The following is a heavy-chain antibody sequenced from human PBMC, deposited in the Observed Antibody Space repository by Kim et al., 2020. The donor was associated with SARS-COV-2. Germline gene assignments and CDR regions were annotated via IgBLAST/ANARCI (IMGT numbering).Heavy chain of an antibody. Sequence: GGSLRLSCAASGFTFSSYSMNWVRQAPGKGLEWVSYISSSSSTIYYADSVKGRFTISRDNAKNSLYLQMNSLRDEDTAVYYCARVLSSSGWPRANWFDPWGQGTLVTVSS. CDR1: GFTFSSYS. V-gene: IGHV3-48*02. J-gene: IGHJ5*02. CDR3: ARVLSSSGWPRANWFDP. CDR2: ISSSSSTI. D-gene: IGHD6-19*01.